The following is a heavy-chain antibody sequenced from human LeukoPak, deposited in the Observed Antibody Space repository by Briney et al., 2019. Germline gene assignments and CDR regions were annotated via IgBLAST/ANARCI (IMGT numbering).Heavy chain of an antibody. D-gene: IGHD3-22*01. V-gene: IGHV3-21*01. CDR1: GFSFSIYN. CDR3: ARDQYYSDSSGYPYDI. CDR2: ISGSSSHV. J-gene: IGHJ3*02. Sequence: PGGSLRLSCEASGFSFSIYNMNWVRLAPGKGLEWVSSISGSSSHVWYADSVKGRFTSSRDNAKNYLYLHMSSLRVEDTAVYYCARDQYYSDSSGYPYDIWGQGTMVTVSS.